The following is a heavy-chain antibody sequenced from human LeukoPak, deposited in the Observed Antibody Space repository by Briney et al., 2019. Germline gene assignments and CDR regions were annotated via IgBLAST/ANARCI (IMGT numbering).Heavy chain of an antibody. V-gene: IGHV1-58*01. D-gene: IGHD5-18*01. J-gene: IGHJ6*04. CDR2: IVVGSGNT. Sequence: ASVKVSGKASGFTFTSSAVQWVRQARGQRLEGIGWIVVGSGNTNYAQKFQERVTITRDMSTSTAYMELSSLRSEDTAVYYCAAGGYSYGYGLRYYYYGMDVWGKGTTVTVSS. CDR1: GFTFTSSA. CDR3: AAGGYSYGYGLRYYYYGMDV.